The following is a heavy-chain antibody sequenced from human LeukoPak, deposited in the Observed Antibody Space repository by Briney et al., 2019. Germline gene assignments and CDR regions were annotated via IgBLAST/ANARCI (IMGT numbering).Heavy chain of an antibody. CDR3: AREGYSYGNYFDY. CDR1: GCTFSGYG. CDR2: IWYDGSNK. J-gene: IGHJ4*02. D-gene: IGHD5-18*01. Sequence: QPGGCLRLSCAASGCTFSGYGMHWVRQAPGKGLEWVAVIWYDGSNKYYADSVKGRFTISRDNSKNTLYLQMNSLRAEDTAVYYCAREGYSYGNYFDYWGQGTLVTVSS. V-gene: IGHV3-33*01.